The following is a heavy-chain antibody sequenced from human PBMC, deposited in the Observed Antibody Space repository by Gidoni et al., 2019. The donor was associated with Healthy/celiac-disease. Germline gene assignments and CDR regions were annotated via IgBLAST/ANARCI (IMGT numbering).Heavy chain of an antibody. V-gene: IGHV3-9*01. CDR2: ISWNSGSI. CDR1: GFTFDDSA. CDR3: AKDYCSGGSCYYYYGMDV. D-gene: IGHD2-15*01. J-gene: IGHJ6*02. Sequence: DVQLVESGGGLVQPGRSLRLSCAASGFTFDDSALPWVRQAPGKGLEGVSGISWNSGSIGYADSVKGRFTISRDNAKNSLYLQMNSLRAEDTALYYCAKDYCSGGSCYYYYGMDVWGQGTTVTVSS.